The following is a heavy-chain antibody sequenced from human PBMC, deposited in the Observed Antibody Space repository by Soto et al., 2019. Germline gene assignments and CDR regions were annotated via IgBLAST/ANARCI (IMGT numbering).Heavy chain of an antibody. CDR1: GGSFSGNY. Sequence: SETLSLTCVVYGGSFSGNYWSWIRQSPGKGLEWIGDINHSGSTNYNPSLKSRVTISVDTPKNQFSLKLRSVTAADTAVYYCARGRRDYYDSSTYSPGPLWRSWGQGTLVTVSS. V-gene: IGHV4-34*01. CDR3: ARGRRDYYDSSTYSPGPLWRS. J-gene: IGHJ4*02. D-gene: IGHD3-22*01. CDR2: INHSGST.